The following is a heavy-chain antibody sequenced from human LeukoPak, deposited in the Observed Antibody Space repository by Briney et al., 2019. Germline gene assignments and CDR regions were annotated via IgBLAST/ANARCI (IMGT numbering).Heavy chain of an antibody. CDR2: INPNSGGT. CDR1: GYTFTGYY. Sequence: GASVKVSCKASGYTFTGYYMHWVRQAPGQGLEWMGWINPNSGGTNYAQKFQGWVTMTRDTSISTAYMELSRLRSDDTAVYYCARGEDAIAVAGTSVYYYYGMDVWGQGTTVTVSS. V-gene: IGHV1-2*04. J-gene: IGHJ6*02. D-gene: IGHD6-19*01. CDR3: ARGEDAIAVAGTSVYYYYGMDV.